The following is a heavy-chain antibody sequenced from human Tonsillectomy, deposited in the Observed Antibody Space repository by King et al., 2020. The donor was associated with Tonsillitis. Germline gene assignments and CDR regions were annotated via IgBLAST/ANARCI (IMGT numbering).Heavy chain of an antibody. CDR3: ARSIAVAGTRWFDA. J-gene: IGHJ5*02. CDR1: GFTFSDNW. CDR2: INSDESST. V-gene: IGHV3-74*01. D-gene: IGHD6-19*01. Sequence: VQLVESGGGLVQPGGSLRLSCVASGFTFSDNWMHWVRQAPGKGLVWVSRINSDESSTTYADSVRGRFTISRDNAKNTLYLQMNSLRADDTAVYYCARSIAVAGTRWFDAWGQGTLVTVSS.